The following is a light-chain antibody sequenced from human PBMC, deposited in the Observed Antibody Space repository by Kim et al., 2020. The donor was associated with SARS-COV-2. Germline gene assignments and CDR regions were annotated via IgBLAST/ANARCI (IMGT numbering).Light chain of an antibody. Sequence: SVSPGQTASITCSGDKLGDKYACWYQQKPGHSPVLVIYQDSKRPSGIPERFSGYNSGNTATLTISGTQAMDEADYYCQAWDSSTEVFGTGTKVTVL. CDR3: QAWDSSTEV. CDR1: KLGDKY. CDR2: QDS. V-gene: IGLV3-1*01. J-gene: IGLJ1*01.